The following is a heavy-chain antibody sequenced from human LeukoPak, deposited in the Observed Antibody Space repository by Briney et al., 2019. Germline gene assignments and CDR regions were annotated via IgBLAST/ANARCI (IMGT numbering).Heavy chain of an antibody. CDR1: GGSFSGYY. CDR2: INHSGST. V-gene: IGHV4-34*01. CDR3: TLVRSSWSTGYYYYYYMDV. J-gene: IGHJ6*03. Sequence: PSETLSLTCAVYGGSFSGYYWSWIRQPPGKGLEWIGEINHSGSTNYNPSLKSRVTISVDTSKNQFSLKLSSVTAADTAVYYCTLVRSSWSTGYYYYYYMDVWGKGTTVTVSS. D-gene: IGHD6-13*01.